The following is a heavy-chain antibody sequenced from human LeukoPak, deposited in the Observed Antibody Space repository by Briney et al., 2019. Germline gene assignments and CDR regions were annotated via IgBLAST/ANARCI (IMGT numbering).Heavy chain of an antibody. J-gene: IGHJ6*02. CDR2: ISAYNGNT. D-gene: IGHD3-22*01. V-gene: IGHV1-18*01. Sequence: ASVKVSCKASGYTFTSYGISWVRQAPGQGLEWMGWISAYNGNTNYAQKLQGRVTMTTDTSTSTAYMELRSLRSDDTAVYYCARAYEEVVVTEVYYYYGMDVWGQGTTVTVSS. CDR1: GYTFTSYG. CDR3: ARAYEEVVVTEVYYYYGMDV.